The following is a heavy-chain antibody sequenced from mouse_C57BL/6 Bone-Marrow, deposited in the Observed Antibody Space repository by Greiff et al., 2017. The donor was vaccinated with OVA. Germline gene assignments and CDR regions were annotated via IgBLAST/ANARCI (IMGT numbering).Heavy chain of an antibody. V-gene: IGHV1-81*01. Sequence: QVQLKESGAELARPGASVKLSCKASGYTFTSYGISWVKQRTGQGLEWIGEIYPRSGNTYYNEKFKGKATLTADKSSSTAYMELRSLTSEDSAVYFCGRTYGSSWGQGTLVTVSA. CDR3: GRTYGSS. CDR1: GYTFTSYG. J-gene: IGHJ3*01. D-gene: IGHD1-1*01. CDR2: IYPRSGNT.